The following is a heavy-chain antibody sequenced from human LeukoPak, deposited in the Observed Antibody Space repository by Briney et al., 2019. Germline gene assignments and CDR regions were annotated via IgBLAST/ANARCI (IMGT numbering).Heavy chain of an antibody. D-gene: IGHD6-13*01. CDR1: GFTFSSYS. CDR3: ARDQGSWYPDY. J-gene: IGHJ4*02. V-gene: IGHV3-21*01. Sequence: GGSLRLSCAASGFTFSSYSMNWVRQAPGKGLEWVSSISSSSSYIYYADSVKGRFTISRDNAKNSLYLQMNSLRAEDTAAYYCARDQGSWYPDYWGQGTLVTVSS. CDR2: ISSSSSYI.